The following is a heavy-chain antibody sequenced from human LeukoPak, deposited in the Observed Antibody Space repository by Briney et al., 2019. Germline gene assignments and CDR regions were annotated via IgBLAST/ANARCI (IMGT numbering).Heavy chain of an antibody. CDR2: INHSGST. D-gene: IGHD6-19*01. J-gene: IGHJ5*02. CDR3: ARAGYSSGWYNWFDP. V-gene: IGHV4-34*01. Sequence: KPSETLSLTCAVYGRSFSGYYWSWIRQPPGKGLEWIGEINHSGSTNYNPSLKSRVTISVDTSKNQFSLKLSSVTAADTAVYYCARAGYSSGWYNWFDPWGQGTLVTVSS. CDR1: GRSFSGYY.